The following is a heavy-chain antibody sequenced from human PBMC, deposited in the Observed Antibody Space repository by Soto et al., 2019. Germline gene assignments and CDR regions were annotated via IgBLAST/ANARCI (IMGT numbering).Heavy chain of an antibody. D-gene: IGHD2-2*01. V-gene: IGHV3-23*01. Sequence: PGGSLRLSCAASGFTFSSYAMSWVRQAPGKGLEWVSAISDSGGSTYYADSMKGRFTISRDNSKNTLYLQMSSLRAEDTAIYYCAKDLTSTSRTPELWGQGTLVTVSS. CDR1: GFTFSSYA. CDR2: ISDSGGST. CDR3: AKDLTSTSRTPEL. J-gene: IGHJ4*02.